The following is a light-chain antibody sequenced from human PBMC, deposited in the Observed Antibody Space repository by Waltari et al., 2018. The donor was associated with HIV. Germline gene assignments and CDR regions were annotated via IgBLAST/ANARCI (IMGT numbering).Light chain of an antibody. J-gene: IGLJ2*01. CDR1: SLGVYY. CDR3: HSRDSSNNHR. CDR2: GKN. V-gene: IGLV3-19*01. Sequence: SSELTQDPAVSVALGQTVRISCQGDSLGVYYASWYQQKPGQAPLLVFFGKNNRASGIPDRYSGSNSGNRASLTISGAQAEDEADYYCHSRDSSNNHRVGGGTKLTVL.